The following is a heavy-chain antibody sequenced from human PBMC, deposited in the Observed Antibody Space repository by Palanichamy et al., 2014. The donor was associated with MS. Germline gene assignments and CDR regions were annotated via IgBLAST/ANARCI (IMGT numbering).Heavy chain of an antibody. D-gene: IGHD2-21*02. Sequence: QLQLQESGPGLVKPSETLSLTCSVTGGSISSSRFYWGWIRQLPGKGLEWIGSTYYSGHSYKNPTLESRSTISPDTATNHFSLQLKSVTAADTAVYYCVRVWSDAIVSAIHFDHWGQGILVSTSS. CDR1: GGSISSSRFY. J-gene: IGHJ4*02. CDR3: VRVWSDAIVSAIHFDH. CDR2: TYYSGHS. V-gene: IGHV4-39*02.